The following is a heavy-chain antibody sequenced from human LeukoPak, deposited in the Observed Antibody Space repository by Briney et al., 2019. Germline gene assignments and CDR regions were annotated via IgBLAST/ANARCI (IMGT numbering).Heavy chain of an antibody. V-gene: IGHV3-33*01. CDR3: ARDAYYDFWSVPRGGGDYMDV. Sequence: GGSLRLSCAASGFTFNSYGMHWVRQTPGKGLEWVAVIWFDGGNKYYADSVMGRFTISRDNSKNTVYLQMNSLRAEDTAVYYCARDAYYDFWSVPRGGGDYMDVWGKGTTVTVSS. J-gene: IGHJ6*03. CDR1: GFTFNSYG. D-gene: IGHD3-3*01. CDR2: IWFDGGNK.